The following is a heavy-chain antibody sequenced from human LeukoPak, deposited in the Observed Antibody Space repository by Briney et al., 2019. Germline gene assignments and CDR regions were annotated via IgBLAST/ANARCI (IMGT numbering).Heavy chain of an antibody. CDR3: ARDANLYYYDSSGYYWSYFDY. CDR2: IYYSGST. Sequence: SETPSLTCTVSGGSISSYYWSWIRQPPGKGLEWIGYIYYSGSTNYNPSLKSRVTMSVDTSKNQFPLKLSSVTAADTAEYYCARDANLYYYDSSGYYWSYFDYWGQGTLVTVSS. V-gene: IGHV4-59*01. J-gene: IGHJ4*02. CDR1: GGSISSYY. D-gene: IGHD3-22*01.